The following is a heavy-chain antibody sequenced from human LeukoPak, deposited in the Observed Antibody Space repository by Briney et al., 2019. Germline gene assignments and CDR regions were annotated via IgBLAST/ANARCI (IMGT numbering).Heavy chain of an antibody. CDR2: INPNSGGT. CDR1: GYTFTGYY. D-gene: IGHD1-26*01. V-gene: IGHV1-2*02. J-gene: IGHJ4*02. Sequence: ASVKVSCKASGYTFTGYYMHWVRQTPGQGLEWMGWINPNSGGTNYAQKFQGRVTMTRDTSISTAYMELSRLRSDDTAVYYCARGAFIYSGSYWPHDYWGQGTLVTVSS. CDR3: ARGAFIYSGSYWPHDY.